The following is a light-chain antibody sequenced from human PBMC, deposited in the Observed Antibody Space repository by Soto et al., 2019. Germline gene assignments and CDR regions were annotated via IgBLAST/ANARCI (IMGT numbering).Light chain of an antibody. CDR2: DAS. V-gene: IGKV1-5*01. Sequence: DIQMTQSPSALSASVGDSVTITCRASQSISTSLAWYQQKPRKAPNLLIYDASSLASGVPLRFSGSGSGTEFSLTITSLQPDDFATFYCQQYNTHSKTFGQGTKV. J-gene: IGKJ1*01. CDR1: QSISTS. CDR3: QQYNTHSKT.